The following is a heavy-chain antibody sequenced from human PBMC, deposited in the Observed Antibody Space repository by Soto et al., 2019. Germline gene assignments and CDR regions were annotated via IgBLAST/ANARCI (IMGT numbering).Heavy chain of an antibody. CDR2: ISSSSSYI. CDR1: GFTFSRYS. V-gene: IGHV3-21*01. Sequence: SLRLSCAASGFTFSRYSMNWVRQAPGKGLEWVSSISSSSSYIYYADSVKGRFTISRDNAKNSLYLQMNSLRAEDTAVYYCARDRVMYNWNDGNYYYYYGMDVWGQGTTVTVSS. J-gene: IGHJ6*02. CDR3: ARDRVMYNWNDGNYYYYYGMDV. D-gene: IGHD1-1*01.